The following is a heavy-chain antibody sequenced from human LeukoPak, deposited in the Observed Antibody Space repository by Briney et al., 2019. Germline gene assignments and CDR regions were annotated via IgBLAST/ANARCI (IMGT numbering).Heavy chain of an antibody. CDR2: IYSSGST. D-gene: IGHD3-22*01. J-gene: IGHJ4*02. Sequence: PSETLSLTCTVSGGSISSGDYYWSWIRQPPGKGLEWIGYIYSSGSTYYNPSLKGRVTISVDTSKNQFSLKLSSVTAADTVVFYCARGGYSYYGSSGHYWPRHLDNWGQGTLVTVSS. CDR3: ARGGYSYYGSSGHYWPRHLDN. V-gene: IGHV4-30-4*08. CDR1: GGSISSGDYY.